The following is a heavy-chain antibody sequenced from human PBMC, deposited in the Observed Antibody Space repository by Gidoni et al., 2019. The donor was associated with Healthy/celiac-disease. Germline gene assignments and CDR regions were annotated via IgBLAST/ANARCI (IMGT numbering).Heavy chain of an antibody. V-gene: IGHV3-23*01. D-gene: IGHD2-15*01. CDR1: GFTFSSYA. J-gene: IGHJ4*02. CDR2: IRGSGGST. CDR3: AKDYPNCSGGSCYSGY. Sequence: EVQLLESGGGLVQPGGSLRISCAASGFTFSSYAMSWVRQAPAKGLEWGEGIRGSGGSTYYAASVKGRFTISRDNSKNTLYLQMNSLRAEDTAVYYCAKDYPNCSGGSCYSGYWGQGTLVTVSS.